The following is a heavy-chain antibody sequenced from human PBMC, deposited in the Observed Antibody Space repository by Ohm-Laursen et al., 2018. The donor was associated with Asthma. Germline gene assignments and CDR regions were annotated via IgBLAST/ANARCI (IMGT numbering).Heavy chain of an antibody. CDR1: GYTFTGYY. CDR2: INPNSGGT. CDR3: ARWCFWSGYLYGMDV. Sequence: GASVKVSCKASGYTFTGYYMHWVRQAPGQGLEWMGRINPNSGGTNYAQKFQGRVTMTRDTSISTAYMELSRLRSDDTAVYYCARWCFWSGYLYGMDVWGQGTTVTVSS. D-gene: IGHD3-3*01. J-gene: IGHJ6*02. V-gene: IGHV1-2*06.